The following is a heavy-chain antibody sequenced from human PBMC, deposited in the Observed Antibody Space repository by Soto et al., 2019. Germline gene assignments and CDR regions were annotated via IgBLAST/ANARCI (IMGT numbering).Heavy chain of an antibody. J-gene: IGHJ4*02. CDR3: ARDGKGAAYTNGPYYFDY. Sequence: PGGSLRLSCEASGFPFSFYSMNWVRQAPGKGLEWIAYITPTSRAINYADSVRGRFTIPRDGARVFLHMNSLGDEDTAVYYCARDGKGAAYTNGPYYFDYWGQGALVTVSS. D-gene: IGHD2-8*01. CDR1: GFPFSFYS. CDR2: ITPTSRAI. V-gene: IGHV3-48*02.